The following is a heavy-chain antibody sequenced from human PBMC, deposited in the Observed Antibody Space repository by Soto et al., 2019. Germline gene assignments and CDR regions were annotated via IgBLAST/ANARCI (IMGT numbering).Heavy chain of an antibody. CDR2: IIPIFGTA. Sequence: QVQLVQSGAEVKKPGSSVKVSCKASGGTFSSYAISWVRQAPGQGLEWMGGIIPIFGTANYAQKFQGTVTITADESTSTADMELSSLRSEDTAVYYCARAIAARPRDYYYYGMDVWGQGTTVTVSS. CDR3: ARAIAARPRDYYYYGMDV. D-gene: IGHD6-6*01. CDR1: GGTFSSYA. V-gene: IGHV1-69*01. J-gene: IGHJ6*02.